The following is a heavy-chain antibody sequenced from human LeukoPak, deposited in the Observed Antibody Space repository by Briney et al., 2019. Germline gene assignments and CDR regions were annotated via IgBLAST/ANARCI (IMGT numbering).Heavy chain of an antibody. Sequence: ASVKVSCKASGYTFTSYDINWVRQATGQGLEWMGWMNPNSGNTGYAQKFQGRVTITRNTSISTAYMELSSLRSEDTAVYYCARVVVRGVITALGYWGQGTLVTVSS. CDR3: ARVVVRGVITALGY. J-gene: IGHJ4*02. D-gene: IGHD3-10*01. CDR2: MNPNSGNT. CDR1: GYTFTSYD. V-gene: IGHV1-8*03.